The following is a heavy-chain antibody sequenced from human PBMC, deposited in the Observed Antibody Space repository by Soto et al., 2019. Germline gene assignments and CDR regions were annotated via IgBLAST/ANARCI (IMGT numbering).Heavy chain of an antibody. V-gene: IGHV1-2*04. CDR3: ARVDRITISFDAFDI. D-gene: IGHD3-3*01. J-gene: IGHJ3*02. CDR2: INPNSGGT. Sequence: SVKVACKTSGYSFTGYYMHWLRKAPGQGLEWVGWINPNSGGTNYAQKFQGWVTMTRDTSISTAYMELSRLRSDDTAVYYCARVDRITISFDAFDIWGQGTMVTVSS. CDR1: GYSFTGYY.